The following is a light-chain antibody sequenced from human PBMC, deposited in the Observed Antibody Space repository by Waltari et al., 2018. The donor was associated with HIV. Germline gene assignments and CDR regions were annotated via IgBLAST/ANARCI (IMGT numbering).Light chain of an antibody. V-gene: IGKV4-1*01. Sequence: IVMPQSPDSLAVSLGERTTMNCKSSLSVLSPSNNKNYLAWYQQKPGQPPKLLIYWASTRESGVPERFRGSGSGTDFTLTIDTMEAEDAALYYCQQYYDVQSFGQGTKVEIK. CDR2: WAS. CDR1: LSVLSPSNNKNY. CDR3: QQYYDVQS. J-gene: IGKJ2*03.